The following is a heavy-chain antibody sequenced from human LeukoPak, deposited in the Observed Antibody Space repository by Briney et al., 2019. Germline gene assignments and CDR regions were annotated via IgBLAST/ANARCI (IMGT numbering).Heavy chain of an antibody. CDR3: ARALRRDSDYSIKVDY. D-gene: IGHD4-11*01. J-gene: IGHJ4*02. CDR1: GFTVSSNY. Sequence: GGSLRLSCAASGFTVSSNYMSWVRQAPGKGLEWVSVIYSGGSTNYADSVKGRLTISRDNFKNTLYLHMDSLRAEDTAVYYCARALRRDSDYSIKVDYWGQGTLVTVSS. V-gene: IGHV3-53*05. CDR2: IYSGGST.